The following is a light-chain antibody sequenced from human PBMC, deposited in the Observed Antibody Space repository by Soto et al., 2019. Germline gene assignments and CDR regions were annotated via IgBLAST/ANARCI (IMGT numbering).Light chain of an antibody. V-gene: IGKV1-9*01. Sequence: DIQLTQSPSFLSASVGDRVTITCRASQGISSYLAWYQQKPGKAPNLLIYDASTLHSGVPSRFSGSGSGTEFTLTISSLQPEDFATYYCQQLNSYPLFGQGTKPEIK. CDR3: QQLNSYPL. J-gene: IGKJ2*01. CDR1: QGISSY. CDR2: DAS.